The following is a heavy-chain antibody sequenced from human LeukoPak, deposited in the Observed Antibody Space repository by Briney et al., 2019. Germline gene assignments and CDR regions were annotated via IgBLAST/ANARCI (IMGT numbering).Heavy chain of an antibody. Sequence: SETLSLTCTVSGGSISSSSYYWGWIRQPPGKGLEWIGSIYYSGSTYYNPSLKSRVTISVDTSKNQFSLKLSSVTAADTAVYYCARAHRDSSLDYWGQGTLVTVSS. CDR3: ARAHRDSSLDY. CDR2: IYYSGST. V-gene: IGHV4-39*07. D-gene: IGHD6-6*01. CDR1: GGSISSSSYY. J-gene: IGHJ4*02.